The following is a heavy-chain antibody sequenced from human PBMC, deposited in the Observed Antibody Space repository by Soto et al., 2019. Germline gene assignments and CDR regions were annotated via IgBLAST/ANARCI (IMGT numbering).Heavy chain of an antibody. CDR2: IYHSGST. J-gene: IGHJ6*02. V-gene: IGHV4-30-2*01. Sequence: ASETLSLTCAVSGGSISSGGYSWSWIRQPPGKGLEWIGYIYHSGSTYYNPSLKSRVTISVDRSKNQFSLKLSSVTAADTAVYYCARTLNYYYGMDVWGQGTTVTVSS. CDR3: ARTLNYYYGMDV. CDR1: GGSISSGGYS.